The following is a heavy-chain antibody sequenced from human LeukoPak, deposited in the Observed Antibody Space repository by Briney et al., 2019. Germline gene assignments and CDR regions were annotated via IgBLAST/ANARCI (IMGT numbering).Heavy chain of an antibody. CDR3: ARHGYSGYGPHFDY. D-gene: IGHD5-12*01. CDR2: IHFSGST. Sequence: SETLSLTCTVSGGSISNYYWGWIRQPPGEGLEWIGYIHFSGSTNYNPSLKSRVTISDDTSKNQVSLKLSSVTAADTAVYYCARHGYSGYGPHFDYWGQGTLVTVSS. CDR1: GGSISNYY. J-gene: IGHJ4*02. V-gene: IGHV4-59*08.